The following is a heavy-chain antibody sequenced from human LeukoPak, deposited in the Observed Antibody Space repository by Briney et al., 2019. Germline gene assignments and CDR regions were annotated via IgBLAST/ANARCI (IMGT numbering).Heavy chain of an antibody. CDR1: GFTFSSYA. Sequence: GGSLRLSCAASGFTFSSYAMHWVRQAPGKGLEWVSSISSSSSYIYYADSVKGRFTISRDNAKNSLYLQMNSLRAEDTAVYYCARDIAQVLVRDGYNLWGQGTLVTVSS. V-gene: IGHV3-21*01. CDR2: ISSSSSYI. CDR3: ARDIAQVLVRDGYNL. D-gene: IGHD5-24*01. J-gene: IGHJ5*02.